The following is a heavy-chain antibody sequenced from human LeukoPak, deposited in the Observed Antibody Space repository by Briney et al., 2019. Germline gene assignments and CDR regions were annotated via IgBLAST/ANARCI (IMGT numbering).Heavy chain of an antibody. J-gene: IGHJ6*02. D-gene: IGHD3-10*01. CDR3: ARGSYYYGSGSYRPYYYYYGMDV. V-gene: IGHV3-74*01. CDR1: GFTFSSYW. Sequence: GGSLRLSCAASGFTFSSYWMHWVRQAPGKGLVWVSRINSDGSSTGYADSVKGRFTISRDNAKNTLYLQMNSLRAEDTAVYYCARGSYYYGSGSYRPYYYYYGMDVWGQGTTVTVSS. CDR2: INSDGSST.